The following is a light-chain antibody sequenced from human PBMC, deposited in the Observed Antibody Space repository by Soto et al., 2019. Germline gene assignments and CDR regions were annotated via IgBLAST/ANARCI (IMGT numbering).Light chain of an antibody. V-gene: IGKV3-15*01. CDR1: QSVGTK. CDR2: GAS. Sequence: EKVMTQSPATLSVSPGERVTLSCRASQSVGTKLAWYQQKPGQAPRLLIYGASTRATGVPARFSGSGSGTEFTLTISSLQAEDFAVYYCQQYGRSPKTFGQGTKVEIK. J-gene: IGKJ1*01. CDR3: QQYGRSPKT.